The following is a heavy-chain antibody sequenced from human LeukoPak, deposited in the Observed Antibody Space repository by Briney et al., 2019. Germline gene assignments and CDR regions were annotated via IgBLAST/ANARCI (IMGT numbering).Heavy chain of an antibody. CDR1: GYTLTELS. CDR3: ARDQEAFDY. CDR2: IYPRDGST. J-gene: IGHJ4*02. V-gene: IGHV1-46*01. Sequence: ASVKVSCKVSGYTLTELSMHWVRQAPGQGLEWMGMIYPRDGSTSYAQKFQGRVTVTRDTSTSTVHMELSGLRSEDTAVYYCARDQEAFDYWGQGTLVTVSS.